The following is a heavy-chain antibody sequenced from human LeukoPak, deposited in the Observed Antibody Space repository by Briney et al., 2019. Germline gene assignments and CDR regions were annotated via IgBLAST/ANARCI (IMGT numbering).Heavy chain of an antibody. V-gene: IGHV1-8*03. D-gene: IGHD6-13*01. J-gene: IGHJ5*02. CDR2: MNPNSGNT. CDR1: GYTFTSYG. Sequence: ASVKVSCKASGYTFTSYGISWVRQAPGQGLEWMGWMNPNSGNTGYAQKFQGRVTITRNTSISTAYMELSSLRSEDTAVYYCAREIAAAGTTWFDPWGQGTLVTVSS. CDR3: AREIAAAGTTWFDP.